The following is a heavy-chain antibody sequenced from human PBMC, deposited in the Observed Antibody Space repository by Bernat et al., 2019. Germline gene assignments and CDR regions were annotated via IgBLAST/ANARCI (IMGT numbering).Heavy chain of an antibody. Sequence: VQLVESGGGVVQPGRSLRLSCAASGFTFSSYDMHWVRQAPGKGLEWVAVISYDGSNKYYADSVKGRFTISRDNSKNTLYLHVNSLRAEDTAVYYCANCDTSYYDSSGYPVEAWGQGTLVTVSS. J-gene: IGHJ5*02. CDR1: GFTFSSYD. D-gene: IGHD3-22*01. V-gene: IGHV3-30*18. CDR2: ISYDGSNK. CDR3: ANCDTSYYDSSGYPVEA.